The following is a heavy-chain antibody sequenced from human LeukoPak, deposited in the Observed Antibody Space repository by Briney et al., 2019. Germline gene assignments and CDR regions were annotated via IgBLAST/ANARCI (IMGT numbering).Heavy chain of an antibody. CDR3: ARDYYDSSGYYYYYGMDV. J-gene: IGHJ6*02. CDR2: IYTSGST. V-gene: IGHV4-4*07. CDR1: GGSISSYY. Sequence: SETLSLTCTVSGGSISSYYWSWIRQPAGKGLEWIGRIYTSGSTNYNPSLKSRVTMSVDTSKNQFSLKLSFVTAADTAVYYCARDYYDSSGYYYYYGMDVWGQGTTVTVSS. D-gene: IGHD3-22*01.